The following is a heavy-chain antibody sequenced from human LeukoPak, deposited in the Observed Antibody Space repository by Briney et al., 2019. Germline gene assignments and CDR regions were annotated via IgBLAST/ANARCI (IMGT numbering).Heavy chain of an antibody. CDR2: IYYSGST. CDR3: AREFRSSSWERGYDY. J-gene: IGHJ4*02. Sequence: SETLSLTCTVSGGSISSYYWSWIRQPPGKGLEWIGHIYYSGSTDYSPSLKSRVTISVDTSENQFSLKLSSVTAADTAVYYCAREFRSSSWERGYDYWGQGTLVTVSS. V-gene: IGHV4-59*01. CDR1: GGSISSYY. D-gene: IGHD6-13*01.